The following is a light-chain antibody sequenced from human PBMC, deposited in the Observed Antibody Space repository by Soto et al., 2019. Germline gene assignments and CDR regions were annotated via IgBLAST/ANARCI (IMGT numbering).Light chain of an antibody. CDR1: QSVSSTY. V-gene: IGKV3-20*01. J-gene: IGKJ5*01. Sequence: EIVLTQSPGTLSLSPGERATLSCRASQSVSSTYVAWYQQKPGQTPRLLLYGASSRATGIPDRFSGSGSATDFTLTISRLEPEDFAVYYCQQYDSSPITVVQGTRLEIK. CDR3: QQYDSSPIT. CDR2: GAS.